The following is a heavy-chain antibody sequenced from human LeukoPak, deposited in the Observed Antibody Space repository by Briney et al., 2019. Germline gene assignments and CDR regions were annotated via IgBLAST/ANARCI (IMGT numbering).Heavy chain of an antibody. V-gene: IGHV4-39*07. CDR1: GGSISSSSYY. CDR2: YSGST. J-gene: IGHJ4*02. CDR3: ARVRVLTTVTPSYYFDY. D-gene: IGHD4-17*01. Sequence: PSETLSLTCTVSGGSISSSSYYWAWIRQPPGKGLEYIGSYSGSTYYNPSLKSRVTISVDTSKNQFSLKLSSVTAADTAVYYCARVRVLTTVTPSYYFDYWGQGTLVTVSS.